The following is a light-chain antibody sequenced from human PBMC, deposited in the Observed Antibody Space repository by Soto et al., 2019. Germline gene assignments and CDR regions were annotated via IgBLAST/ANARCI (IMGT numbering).Light chain of an antibody. V-gene: IGKV3-20*01. Sequence: EIVLKQSPGTLSLYPGERATLSCRASQSVSSSYLAWYQQKPGQAPRLLIYGASSRATGIPDRFSGSGSGTDFTLTISRLEPEDFAVYYCQQYGGSPGLTFGGGTKV. CDR3: QQYGGSPGLT. CDR2: GAS. J-gene: IGKJ4*01. CDR1: QSVSSSY.